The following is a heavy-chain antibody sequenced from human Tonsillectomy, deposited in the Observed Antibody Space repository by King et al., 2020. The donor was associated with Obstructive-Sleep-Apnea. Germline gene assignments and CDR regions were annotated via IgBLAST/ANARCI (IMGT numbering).Heavy chain of an antibody. V-gene: IGHV4-4*07. J-gene: IGHJ4*02. CDR2: IDSSGST. CDR3: ARERAIVEPAARYLDY. Sequence: VQLQESGPGLVKPSETLSLTCSVSGGSISSYYWSWIRQPAGKGLEWIGRIDSSGSTNHNHSLKSRVTRSVDTSKNKVSLNLGSVTAADTAVFSCARERAIVEPAARYLDYWGQGTLVTVSS. CDR1: GGSISSYY. D-gene: IGHD2-2*01.